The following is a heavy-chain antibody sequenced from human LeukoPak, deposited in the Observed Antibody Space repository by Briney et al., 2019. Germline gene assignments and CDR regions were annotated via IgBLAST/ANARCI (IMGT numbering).Heavy chain of an antibody. D-gene: IGHD6-13*01. CDR3: ARLGPGYSSSWYTGDY. V-gene: IGHV5-51*01. CDR2: IYPGDSDT. Sequence: GESLKISCKGSGYSFTSYWIGWVRQMPGKGLEWMGIIYPGDSDTRYSPSFQGQVTISADKSITTAYLQWNSLKASDTAMYYCARLGPGYSSSWYTGDYWGQGTLVTVSS. CDR1: GYSFTSYW. J-gene: IGHJ4*02.